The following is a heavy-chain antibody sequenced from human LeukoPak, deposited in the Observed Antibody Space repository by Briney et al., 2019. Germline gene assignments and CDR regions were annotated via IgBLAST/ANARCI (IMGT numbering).Heavy chain of an antibody. D-gene: IGHD6-19*01. CDR2: ISYDGSNK. Sequence: GGSLRLSCAASGFTFSSSWMNWVRQAPGKGLEWVAVISYDGSNKYYADSVKGRFTISRDNSKNTLYLQMNSLRAEDTAVYYCAGIAVAGAFDIWGQGTMVTVSS. CDR1: GFTFSSSW. J-gene: IGHJ3*02. V-gene: IGHV3-30*03. CDR3: AGIAVAGAFDI.